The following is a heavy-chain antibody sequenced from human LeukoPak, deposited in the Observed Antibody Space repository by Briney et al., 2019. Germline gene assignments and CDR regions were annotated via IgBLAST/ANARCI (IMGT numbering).Heavy chain of an antibody. J-gene: IGHJ6*03. Sequence: GGSLRLSCAASGFTVSSNYMSWVRQATGKGLEWDSVIYSGGSTYYADSVKGRFTISRDNSKNTLYLQMNSLRAEDTAVYYCARANNWIDGRNYYYYYLDVWGKGTTVTISS. CDR1: GFTVSSNY. D-gene: IGHD1-1*01. CDR2: IYSGGST. CDR3: ARANNWIDGRNYYYYYLDV. V-gene: IGHV3-66*01.